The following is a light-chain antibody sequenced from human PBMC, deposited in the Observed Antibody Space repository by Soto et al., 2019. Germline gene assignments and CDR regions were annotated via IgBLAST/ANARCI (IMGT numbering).Light chain of an antibody. CDR2: GAS. CDR3: HQYSSSPRT. CDR1: QSVSSNF. J-gene: IGKJ1*01. V-gene: IGKV3-20*01. Sequence: EIVLTQSPGTLSLSPGERVTLSCRASQSVSSNFLAWYQQKPGQAPRLLIYGASNRAASIPDRFSGSGSGTDFTLTISRLAPEDFAVYYCHQYSSSPRTFGQGTKVEIK.